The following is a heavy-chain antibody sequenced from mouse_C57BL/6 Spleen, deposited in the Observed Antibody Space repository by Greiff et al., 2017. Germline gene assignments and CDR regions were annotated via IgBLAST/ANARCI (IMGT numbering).Heavy chain of an antibody. CDR3: AREDSNYGWFAD. J-gene: IGHJ3*01. CDR2: IWSGGST. D-gene: IGHD2-5*01. Sequence: QVQLQQSGPGLVQPSQSLSITCTVSGFSLTSYGVHWVRQSPGKGLEWLGVIWSGGSTDYHAAFISRLSISKDNSKSQVFFKMNSLQADDTAIYYCAREDSNYGWFADWGQGTLVTVSA. CDR1: GFSLTSYG. V-gene: IGHV2-2*01.